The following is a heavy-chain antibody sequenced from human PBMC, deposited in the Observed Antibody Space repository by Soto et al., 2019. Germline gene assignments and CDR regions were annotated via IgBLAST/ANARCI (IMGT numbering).Heavy chain of an antibody. CDR1: GYSFTSYW. Sequence: PGESLKICCKGSGYSFTSYWIGWVRQMPGKGLEWMGIIYPGDSDTRYSPSFQGQVTISADKSISTAYLQWSSLKASDTAMYYCASFEDRIAVAGTALVDVWGQGTTVTVSS. CDR2: IYPGDSDT. J-gene: IGHJ6*02. D-gene: IGHD6-19*01. CDR3: ASFEDRIAVAGTALVDV. V-gene: IGHV5-51*01.